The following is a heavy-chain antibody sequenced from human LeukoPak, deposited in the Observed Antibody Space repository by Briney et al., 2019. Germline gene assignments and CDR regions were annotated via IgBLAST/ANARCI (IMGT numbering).Heavy chain of an antibody. CDR3: KTGALDI. V-gene: IGHV3-49*04. Sequence: GGSLRLSCTTSGFTFSDFAISWVRQAPGKGLEWVGFIRNKDYGGATYYAASVKGRFTITRDDSKGIAYLQMRSVKIEDTAVYCAKTGALDIWGQGTMVTVSS. D-gene: IGHD4/OR15-4a*01. CDR2: IRNKDYGGAT. CDR1: GFTFSDFA. J-gene: IGHJ3*02.